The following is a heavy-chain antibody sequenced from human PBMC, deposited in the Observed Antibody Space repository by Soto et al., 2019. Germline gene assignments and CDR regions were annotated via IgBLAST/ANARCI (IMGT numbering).Heavy chain of an antibody. J-gene: IGHJ6*02. Sequence: SLRLSCAASGFTFSSYGMHWVRQAPGKGLEWVAVISYDGSNKYYADSVKGRFTISRDNSKNTLYLQMNSLRAEDTAVYYCAKVSSGWYGLYYGMDVWGQGTTVTVSS. D-gene: IGHD6-19*01. CDR2: ISYDGSNK. CDR3: AKVSSGWYGLYYGMDV. CDR1: GFTFSSYG. V-gene: IGHV3-30*18.